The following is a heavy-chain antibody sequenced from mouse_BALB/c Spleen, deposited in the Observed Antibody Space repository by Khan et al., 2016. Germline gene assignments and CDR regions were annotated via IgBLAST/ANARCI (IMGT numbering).Heavy chain of an antibody. J-gene: IGHJ4*01. CDR2: ISYSGTT. CDR3: ASAYSGNYNYYAMDY. V-gene: IGHV3-8*02. Sequence: EVQLQEPGPSLVKPSQTLSLTCSVTGDSITSGYWNWIRKFPGNELEYMGYISYSGTTYYNPSLKSRISITRDTSKNQYYLQLNSVTTEDTATYFCASAYSGNYNYYAMDYWGQGTSVTVSS. CDR1: GDSITSGY. D-gene: IGHD2-10*01.